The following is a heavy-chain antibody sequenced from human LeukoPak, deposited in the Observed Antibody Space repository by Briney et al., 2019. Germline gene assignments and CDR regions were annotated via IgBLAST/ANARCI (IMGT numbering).Heavy chain of an antibody. J-gene: IGHJ4*01. CDR1: GSSINKNI. CDR3: ARHRGYYDT. D-gene: IGHD3-16*01. V-gene: IGHV4-59*08. Sequence: SETLSLTCTVSGSSINKNIWTCSWQPPRKGLEWVGHIYFTGSANYNPSLTSRVLLSGDTSKNQISLTPTSVTAADAAVYFCARHRGYYDTWGHGTLVTVSS. CDR2: IYFTGSA.